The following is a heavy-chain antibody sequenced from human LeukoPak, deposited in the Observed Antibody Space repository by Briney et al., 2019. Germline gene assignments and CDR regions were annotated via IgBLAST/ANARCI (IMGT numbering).Heavy chain of an antibody. J-gene: IGHJ4*02. CDR1: GFTFSSYA. Sequence: SGGSLRLSCAASGFTFSSYAMHWVRQAPGRGLEWVAVISYDGSNKYYADSVKGRFTISRDNSKNTLYLHMNSLRAEDTAVYYCASLSRGDRQDFDYWGQGTLVTVSS. V-gene: IGHV3-30-3*01. D-gene: IGHD3-16*01. CDR2: ISYDGSNK. CDR3: ASLSRGDRQDFDY.